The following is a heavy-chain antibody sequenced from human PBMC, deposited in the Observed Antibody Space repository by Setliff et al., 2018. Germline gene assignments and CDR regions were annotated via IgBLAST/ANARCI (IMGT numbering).Heavy chain of an antibody. CDR3: ARASSGWYSAYYYYVDV. V-gene: IGHV4-34*10. D-gene: IGHD6-19*01. CDR1: GGPFSGYY. Sequence: SETLSLTCAVQGGPFSGYYWSWIRQPPGKGLESIGDINHSGGTNYNPSLKSRVTVSIDTSKNHFSLKLSSVTAADTAVYYCARASSGWYSAYYYYVDVWGKGTTVTVSS. CDR2: INHSGGT. J-gene: IGHJ6*03.